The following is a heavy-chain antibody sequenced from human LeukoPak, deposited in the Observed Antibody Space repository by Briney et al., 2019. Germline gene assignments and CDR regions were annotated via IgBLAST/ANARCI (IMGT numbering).Heavy chain of an antibody. CDR1: GASISSYY. CDR3: ARERWNAAAAGLPLDAFDI. V-gene: IGHV4-4*08. D-gene: IGHD6-13*01. Sequence: SETLSLTCTVSGASISSYYWSWIRQSPGKGLEWIGCMYYGGNTNYNPSLKSRVTMSLDTSENQFSLKLSSVTAADTAVYYCARERWNAAAAGLPLDAFDIWGQGTMVTVSS. J-gene: IGHJ3*02. CDR2: MYYGGNT.